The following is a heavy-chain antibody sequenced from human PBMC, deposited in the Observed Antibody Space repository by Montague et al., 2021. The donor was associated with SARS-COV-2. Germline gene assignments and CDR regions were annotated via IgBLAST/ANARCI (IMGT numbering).Heavy chain of an antibody. CDR1: SGSISTGHH. D-gene: IGHD3-10*01. J-gene: IGHJ6*02. Sequence: TLFLTCSVSSGSISTGHHWSWIRQHPMKGLEWIRYIYYSGSTXXNPSFKGRVTISIDTAKNQFSLELTSMTAADTAVYYCARDHGQWFGELWGHGLDVWGRGTTVIVSS. CDR2: IYYSGST. V-gene: IGHV4-31*03. CDR3: ARDHGQWFGELWGHGLDV.